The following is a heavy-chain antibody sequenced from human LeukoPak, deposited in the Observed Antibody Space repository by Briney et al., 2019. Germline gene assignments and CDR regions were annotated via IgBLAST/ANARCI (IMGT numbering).Heavy chain of an antibody. CDR1: GGSFSGYY. CDR2: INHSGST. Sequence: SETLSLTCAVYGGSFSGYYWSWIRQPPGKGLEWIGEINHSGSTNYNPSLKSRVTISVDTSKNQFSLKLSSVTAADTAVYYCARAKLYYGGWFDPWGQGTLVTVSS. J-gene: IGHJ5*02. V-gene: IGHV4-34*01. CDR3: ARAKLYYGGWFDP. D-gene: IGHD3-22*01.